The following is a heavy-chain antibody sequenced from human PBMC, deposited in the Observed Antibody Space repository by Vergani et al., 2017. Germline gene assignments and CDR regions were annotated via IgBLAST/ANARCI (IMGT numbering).Heavy chain of an antibody. D-gene: IGHD3-16*01. Sequence: QVQLVESGGGVVQRGGSVRLSCTTSGFTLSNYDMQWIRQGPGKGLEFVAFIQFDGSKQYYADSVKGRFTLSRDFSKNTLYLQMNSLRTDDTATYYCAKHFRGWGIDYWGQGTQVIVSS. CDR3: AKHFRGWGIDY. J-gene: IGHJ4*02. CDR2: IQFDGSKQ. V-gene: IGHV3-30*02. CDR1: GFTLSNYD.